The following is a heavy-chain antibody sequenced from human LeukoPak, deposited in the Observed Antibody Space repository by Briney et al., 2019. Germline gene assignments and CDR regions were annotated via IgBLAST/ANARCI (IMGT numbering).Heavy chain of an antibody. CDR3: ARVRYTCNH. J-gene: IGHJ5*02. Sequence: GGSLRLSCAASGFSFSTYWMSWVGQAPGKGLEWVANIKKDGSEKYYVDSVKGRFTISRDNAKSSLYLQMNSLRAEDTAVYYFARVRYTCNHWGQGTLVTVSS. V-gene: IGHV3-7*05. D-gene: IGHD5-12*01. CDR2: IKKDGSEK. CDR1: GFSFSTYW.